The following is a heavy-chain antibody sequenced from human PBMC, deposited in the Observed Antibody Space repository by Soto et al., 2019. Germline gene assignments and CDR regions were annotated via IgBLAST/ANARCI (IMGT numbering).Heavy chain of an antibody. V-gene: IGHV4-30-2*01. CDR1: GGSISSGCYS. J-gene: IGHJ4*02. CDR3: AAGGGLPRYY. Sequence: SETLSLTCAVSGGSISSGCYSWSWIRQPPGKGLEWIGYIYHSGSTYYNPSLKSRVTISVDRSKNQFSLKLSSVTAADTAVYYCAAGGGLPRYYWGQGTLVTVS. CDR2: IYHSGST. D-gene: IGHD5-12*01.